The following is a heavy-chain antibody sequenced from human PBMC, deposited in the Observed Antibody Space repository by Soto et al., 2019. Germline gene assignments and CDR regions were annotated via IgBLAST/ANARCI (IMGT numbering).Heavy chain of an antibody. CDR2: IYFSGSI. CDR3: ARHARLRVFRSTVDY. J-gene: IGHJ4*02. D-gene: IGHD2-21*02. CDR1: GGSLNNYY. V-gene: IGHV4-59*01. Sequence: SETLSLTCAVSGGSLNNYYWSWIRQPPGKGLEWIGYIYFSGSINYNPSLKSRVTISADTSKNQFSRKLISVTTADTAIYYCARHARLRVFRSTVDYWGQGTLVTVSS.